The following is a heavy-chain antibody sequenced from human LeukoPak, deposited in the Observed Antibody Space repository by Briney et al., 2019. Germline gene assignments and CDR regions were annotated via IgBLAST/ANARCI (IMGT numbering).Heavy chain of an antibody. CDR1: GFTFSSYG. Sequence: PGGSLRLSCAASGFTFSSYGMHWVRQAPGKGLEWVAVISYDGSNKYYADSVKGRFTISRDNSRNTLYLQMNSLRAEDTAVYYCAKEFSSSPWRYYYGMDVWGQGTTVTVSS. CDR2: ISYDGSNK. J-gene: IGHJ6*02. CDR3: AKEFSSSPWRYYYGMDV. D-gene: IGHD6-6*01. V-gene: IGHV3-30*18.